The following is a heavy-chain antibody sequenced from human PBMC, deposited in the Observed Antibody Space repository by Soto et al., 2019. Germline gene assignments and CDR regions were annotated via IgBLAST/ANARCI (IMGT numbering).Heavy chain of an antibody. D-gene: IGHD6-13*01. CDR2: IIPIFGTA. CDR3: ARVVAAAAAGFDY. V-gene: IGHV1-69*14. J-gene: IGHJ4*02. Sequence: QVQLVQSGAEVKKPGSSVKVSCKASGGTFSSYAISWVRQAPGQGLEWMGGIIPIFGTANYAQKFQGRVTXTXNXXTSTAYMELSSLRAEATAVYHRARVVAAAAAGFDYWGQGTLVTVSA. CDR1: GGTFSSYA.